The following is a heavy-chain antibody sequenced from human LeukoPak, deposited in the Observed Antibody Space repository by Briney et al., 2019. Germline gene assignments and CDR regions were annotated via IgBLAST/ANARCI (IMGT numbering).Heavy chain of an antibody. D-gene: IGHD3-16*01. CDR2: NYYSGST. CDR1: GGSISSYY. CDR3: ARDGGGEYYFDY. J-gene: IGHJ4*02. Sequence: SETLSLTCTVSGGSISSYYWSWIRQPPGKGLEWIGYNYYSGSTNYNPSLKSRVTISVDTSKNQFSLKLSSVTAADTAVYYCARDGGGEYYFDYWGQGTLVTVSS. V-gene: IGHV4-59*01.